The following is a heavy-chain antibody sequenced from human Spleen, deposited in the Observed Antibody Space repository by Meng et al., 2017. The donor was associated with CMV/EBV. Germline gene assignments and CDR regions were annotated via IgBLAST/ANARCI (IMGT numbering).Heavy chain of an antibody. Sequence: GESLKISCVASGFTFSKFAMSWVRQTPRKGLEWVSSISNSGSDTYYADSVKGRFTISRDNSKNTLYLQMNSLRAEDTAVYYCAKDHLYYDSTRRGMDVWGQGTTVTVSS. CDR2: ISNSGSDT. J-gene: IGHJ6*02. V-gene: IGHV3-23*01. CDR3: AKDHLYYDSTRRGMDV. D-gene: IGHD3-3*01. CDR1: GFTFSKFA.